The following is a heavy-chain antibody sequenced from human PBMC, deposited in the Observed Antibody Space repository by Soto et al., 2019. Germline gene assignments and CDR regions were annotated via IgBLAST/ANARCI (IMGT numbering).Heavy chain of an antibody. J-gene: IGHJ6*02. D-gene: IGHD6-13*01. CDR1: GFTFSSYG. CDR2: ISYDGSNK. CDR3: AKDRRDSSSWYEDGMDV. V-gene: IGHV3-30*18. Sequence: QVQLVESGGGVVQPGRSLRLSCAASGFTFSSYGMHWVRQAPGKGLEWVAVISYDGSNKYYADSVKGRFTISRDNSKNRLYLQMNSLRAEDTAVYYCAKDRRDSSSWYEDGMDVWGQGTTVTVSS.